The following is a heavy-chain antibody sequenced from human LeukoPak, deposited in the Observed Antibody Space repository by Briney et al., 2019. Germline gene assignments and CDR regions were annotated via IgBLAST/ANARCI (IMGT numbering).Heavy chain of an antibody. CDR2: IRSSGDMI. CDR3: VRDPDALDY. J-gene: IGHJ4*02. CDR1: GFTFSSYS. V-gene: IGHV3-48*02. Sequence: GGSLRLSCATSGFTFSSYSMNWVRQAPGKGLEWVSYIRSSGDMIYYADSVKGRFTISRDNAKKSVYLQMNSLRDEDTAVYYCVRDPDALDYWGQGTQVTVSP.